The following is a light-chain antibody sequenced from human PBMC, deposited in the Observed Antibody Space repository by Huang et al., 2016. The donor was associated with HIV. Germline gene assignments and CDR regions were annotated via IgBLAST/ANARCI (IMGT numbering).Light chain of an antibody. Sequence: DILLTQSPLSLPVTLGQPASISCRSSKSLIFTDGNTYLNWFHQRPGQPPSRLIYKVAKRDPGVPARISGSGSGTYFTLEISRVEAEDVGLYFCMQGTHWPPTFGQGTKVELK. V-gene: IGKV2-30*01. CDR3: MQGTHWPPT. J-gene: IGKJ1*01. CDR1: KSLIFTDGNTY. CDR2: KVA.